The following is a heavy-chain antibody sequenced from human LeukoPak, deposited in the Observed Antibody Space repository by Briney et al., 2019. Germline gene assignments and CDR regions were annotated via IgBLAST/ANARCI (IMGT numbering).Heavy chain of an antibody. CDR1: GFTFSSYA. CDR3: AKDQDQLELPWDY. D-gene: IGHD1-7*01. J-gene: IGHJ4*02. V-gene: IGHV3-23*01. CDR2: ISGSGGST. Sequence: GGSLRLSCATSGFTFSSYAMSWVRQAPGKGLEWVSAISGSGGSTYYADSVKGRFTISRDNSKNTLYLQMNSLRAEDTAVYYCAKDQDQLELPWDYWGQGTLVTVSS.